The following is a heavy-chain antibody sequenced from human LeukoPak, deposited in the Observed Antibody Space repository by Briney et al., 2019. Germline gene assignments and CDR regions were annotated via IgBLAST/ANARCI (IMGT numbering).Heavy chain of an antibody. CDR3: ARTHYGGNSYYYYYGMDV. V-gene: IGHV3-30-3*01. J-gene: IGHJ6*02. D-gene: IGHD4-23*01. CDR1: GFTFSSYA. CDR2: ISYDGSNK. Sequence: GGSLRLSCAASGFTFSSYAMHWVRQAPGKGLEWVAVISYDGSNKYYADSMKGRFTISRDNSKNTLYLQMNSLRAEDTAVYCCARTHYGGNSYYYYYGMDVWGQGTTVTVSS.